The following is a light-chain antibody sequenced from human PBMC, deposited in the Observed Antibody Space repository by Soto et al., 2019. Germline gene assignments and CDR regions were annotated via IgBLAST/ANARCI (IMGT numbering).Light chain of an antibody. J-gene: IGKJ2*01. Sequence: AIRMTQSPSSFSASTGARVTITCRASQGISSYLAWYQQKPGKAPKLLIYAASTLQSGVPSRFSGSGSGTDFTLTISCLQSEDFATYYCQHYYSYPRSARMYTFGQGTKLEIK. CDR1: QGISSY. CDR3: QHYYSYPRSARMYT. CDR2: AAS. V-gene: IGKV1-8*01.